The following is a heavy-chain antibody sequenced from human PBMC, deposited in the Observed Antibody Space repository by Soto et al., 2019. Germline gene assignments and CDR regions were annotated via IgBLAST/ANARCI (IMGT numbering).Heavy chain of an antibody. J-gene: IGHJ4*02. Sequence: QLQLQESGPGLVKPSETLSLTCTVSGGSISSSSYYWGWIRQPPGKGLEWIGSIYYSGSTYYNPSLKSRVTISVDTPTNQFSLKLSSVTAADTAVYYCESQTAFDWLPHYFEYWGQGTLVTVSS. CDR2: IYYSGST. D-gene: IGHD3-9*01. V-gene: IGHV4-39*01. CDR3: ESQTAFDWLPHYFEY. CDR1: GGSISSSSYY.